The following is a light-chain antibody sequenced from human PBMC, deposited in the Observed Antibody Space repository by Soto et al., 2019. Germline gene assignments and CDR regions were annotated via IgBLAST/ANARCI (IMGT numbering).Light chain of an antibody. CDR1: SEHSRYA. V-gene: IGLV4-69*01. J-gene: IGLJ3*02. Sequence: QLVLTQSPSASASLGASVKLTCTLSSEHSRYAMAWHQQQPERGPRFLMRINRDGSHTKGDGIPDRFSGSSFGAERYLTISSLQSEDEATYYCQTWGPGIRVFGGGTKLTVL. CDR3: QTWGPGIRV. CDR2: INRDGSH.